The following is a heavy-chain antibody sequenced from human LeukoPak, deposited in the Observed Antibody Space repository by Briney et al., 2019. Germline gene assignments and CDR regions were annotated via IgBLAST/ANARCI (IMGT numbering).Heavy chain of an antibody. CDR3: ARDRYYYDSSGYYRLDY. CDR2: INHSGST. CDR1: GGSFSGYY. Sequence: PSETLSLTCAVYGGSFSGYYWSWIRQPPGKGLEWIGEINHSGSTNYNPSLKSRVTMSVDTSKNQFSLKLSSVTAADTAVYYCARDRYYYDSSGYYRLDYWGQGTLVTVSS. D-gene: IGHD3-22*01. J-gene: IGHJ4*02. V-gene: IGHV4-34*01.